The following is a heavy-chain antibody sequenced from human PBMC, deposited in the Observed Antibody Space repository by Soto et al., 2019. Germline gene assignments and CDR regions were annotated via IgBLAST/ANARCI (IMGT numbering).Heavy chain of an antibody. V-gene: IGHV1-18*01. CDR1: GYAFTSYG. D-gene: IGHD3-10*01. J-gene: IGHJ4*02. CDR3: ASGWFGEFEYYFDY. Sequence: QVQLVQSGAEVKKPGASVKVSCKASGYAFTSYGISWVRQAPGQGLEWMGWISVYNGNTNYAQKLQGRVTMTTDTSTSTAYMEQRSLRSDDTAVYYCASGWFGEFEYYFDYWGQGTLVTVSS. CDR2: ISVYNGNT.